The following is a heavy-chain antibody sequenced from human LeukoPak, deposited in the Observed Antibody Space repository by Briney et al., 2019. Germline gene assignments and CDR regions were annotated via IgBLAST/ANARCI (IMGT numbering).Heavy chain of an antibody. CDR2: IKQDGSEN. D-gene: IGHD6-13*01. J-gene: IGHJ4*02. V-gene: IGHV3-7*01. CDR3: ATDLGSSRPNF. CDR1: GLSFSTYW. Sequence: GGSLRLSCAASGLSFSTYWMTWVRQPPGKGLEWVANIKQDGSENYYVDSARGRFTISRDNAKNSLYLQMNSLTAEDTAVYYCATDLGSSRPNFWGQGILVTVSS.